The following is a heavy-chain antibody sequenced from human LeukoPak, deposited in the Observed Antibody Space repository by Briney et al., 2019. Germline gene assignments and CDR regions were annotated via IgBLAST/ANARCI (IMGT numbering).Heavy chain of an antibody. CDR1: GGSISSSINY. D-gene: IGHD2-21*01. V-gene: IGHV4-39*01. CDR2: IYYSGSA. Sequence: SETLSLTCTVSGGSISSSINYWAWLRQTPGKGLEWIGSIYYSGSAYYKPSLKSRATISLDTSKNQFSLKLSSVTAADTAVYYCARRLLHYYYMDVWGKGTTVTVSS. CDR3: ARRLLHYYYMDV. J-gene: IGHJ6*03.